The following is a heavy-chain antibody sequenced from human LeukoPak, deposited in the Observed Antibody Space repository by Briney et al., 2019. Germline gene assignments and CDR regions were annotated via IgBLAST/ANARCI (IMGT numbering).Heavy chain of an antibody. CDR1: GVSISSYY. CDR3: ARDHPTPNAGYMDV. J-gene: IGHJ6*03. D-gene: IGHD2-8*01. V-gene: IGHV4-59*12. Sequence: SETLSLTCTVSGVSISSYYWSWIRQPPGKGLEWIGYIYYSGSTNYNPSLKSRVTISVDTPKNQFSLKVSSVTAADTAVYYCARDHPTPNAGYMDVWGKGTTVTVSS. CDR2: IYYSGST.